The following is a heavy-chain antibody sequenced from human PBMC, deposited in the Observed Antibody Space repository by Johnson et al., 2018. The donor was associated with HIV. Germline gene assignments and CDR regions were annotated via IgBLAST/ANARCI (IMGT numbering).Heavy chain of an antibody. CDR3: ARDGESQQLPLGDAFDV. CDR1: GFTFSDYY. V-gene: IGHV3-66*01. D-gene: IGHD6-13*01. CDR2: IYSGGST. Sequence: VQLVESGGGLVKPGGSLRLSCAASGFTFSDYYMSWIRQAPGKGLEWVSVIYSGGSTYYADSVRCRFTISRDNSRNTLYLQMSSLRAEDTAMYYCARDGESQQLPLGDAFDVWGQGTMVTVSS. J-gene: IGHJ3*01.